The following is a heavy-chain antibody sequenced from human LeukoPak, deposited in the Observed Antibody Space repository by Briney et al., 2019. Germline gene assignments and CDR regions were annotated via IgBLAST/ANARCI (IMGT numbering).Heavy chain of an antibody. Sequence: ASVKVSCKASDTFTSYGISWVRQAPGQGLEWMGWISAYNGNTNYAQKLQGRVTMTTDTSTSTAYMELRSLRSDDTAVYYCARTVYYDSSGYYFGWGQGTLVTVSS. D-gene: IGHD3-22*01. CDR1: DTFTSYG. CDR2: ISAYNGNT. V-gene: IGHV1-18*01. J-gene: IGHJ4*02. CDR3: ARTVYYDSSGYYFG.